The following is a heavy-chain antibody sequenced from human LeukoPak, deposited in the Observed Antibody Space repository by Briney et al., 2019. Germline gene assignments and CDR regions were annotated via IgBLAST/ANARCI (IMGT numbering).Heavy chain of an antibody. CDR1: GFSLSSYW. CDR2: IYTDGSST. V-gene: IGHV3-74*01. J-gene: IGHJ4*02. D-gene: IGHD6-19*01. CDR3: ARDWFGWDAPTYSSGWFDY. Sequence: GGSLRLSCAASGFSLSSYWMQWVRPAPGKGLGWGSRIYTDGSSTSSADSVKGRFTISRDNAKNTLYLQMHSLRAEDTAVYYCARDWFGWDAPTYSSGWFDYWGQGTLVTVSS.